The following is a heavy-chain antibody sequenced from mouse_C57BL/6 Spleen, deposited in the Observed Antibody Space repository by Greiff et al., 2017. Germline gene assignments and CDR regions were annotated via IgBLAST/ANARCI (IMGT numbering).Heavy chain of an antibody. D-gene: IGHD1-1*01. CDR3: ARPFTTDWYFDV. CDR2: IPPNSGST. Sequence: QVQLQQPGAELVKPGASVKLSCKASGYTFTSYWMHWVKQRPGQGLEWIGMIPPNSGSTNYNEKFKSKATLTVDKSSSTAYMQLSSLTSEDSAVYYCARPFTTDWYFDVWGTGTTVTVSS. V-gene: IGHV1-64*01. J-gene: IGHJ1*03. CDR1: GYTFTSYW.